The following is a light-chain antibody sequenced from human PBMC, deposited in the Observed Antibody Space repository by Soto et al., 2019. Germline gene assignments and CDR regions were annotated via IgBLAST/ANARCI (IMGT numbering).Light chain of an antibody. CDR2: EGS. Sequence: QSALTQPASVSGPPGQSITIPGTGTSSDVGSYNLVSWFQQHPGKAPKLMIYEGSKRPSGVSNRFSGSKSGNTASLTISGLQAEDEADYYCCSYAVTNILVVGGGTKLTVL. CDR3: CSYAVTNILV. J-gene: IGLJ2*01. CDR1: SSDVGSYNL. V-gene: IGLV2-23*01.